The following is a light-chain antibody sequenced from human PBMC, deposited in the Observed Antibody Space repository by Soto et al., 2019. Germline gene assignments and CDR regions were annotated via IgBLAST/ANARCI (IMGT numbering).Light chain of an antibody. Sequence: QPASVSGSPGQSITISCTGTSSDVGGYNYVSWYQQHPGKAPKLMIYDVSHRPSGVSNRFSGSKSGNTASLTISGLQAEDEADYYCSSYTSSSTLVVFGGGTKVTVL. J-gene: IGLJ2*01. CDR3: SSYTSSSTLVV. V-gene: IGLV2-14*01. CDR2: DVS. CDR1: SSDVGGYNY.